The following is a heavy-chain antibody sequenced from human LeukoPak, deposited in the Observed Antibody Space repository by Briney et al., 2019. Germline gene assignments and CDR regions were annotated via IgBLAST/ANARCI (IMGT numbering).Heavy chain of an antibody. D-gene: IGHD3-10*01. Sequence: GGALRLSCEASGFSFSRYNMEWVRQTPGKGLEGISSITTSSTYTFYADSVKGRFTISRDNSKNKLPVQMNGLRAEDTAVYYCAKVRFGVMARYYFDYWGQGTLVTVS. CDR2: ITTSSTYT. V-gene: IGHV3-21*04. CDR3: AKVRFGVMARYYFDY. J-gene: IGHJ4*02. CDR1: GFSFSRYN.